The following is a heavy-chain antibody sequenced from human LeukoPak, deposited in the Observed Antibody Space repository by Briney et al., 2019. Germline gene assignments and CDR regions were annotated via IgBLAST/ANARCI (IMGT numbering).Heavy chain of an antibody. CDR2: IYYSGST. V-gene: IGHV4-39*07. D-gene: IGHD5/OR15-5a*01. J-gene: IGHJ3*02. CDR3: ARLNSVHDAFDI. Sequence: SETLSLTCTVSGGSISSSSYYWGWIRQPPGKGLEWIGSIYYSGSTNYNPSLKSRVTISVDTSKNQFSLKLSSVSAADTAVYYCARLNSVHDAFDIWGQGTMVTVSS. CDR1: GGSISSSSYY.